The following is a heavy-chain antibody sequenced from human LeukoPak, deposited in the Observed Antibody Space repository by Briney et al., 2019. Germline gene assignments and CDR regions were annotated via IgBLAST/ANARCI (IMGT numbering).Heavy chain of an antibody. CDR3: ARGRGVVVTITGGVQVYFDY. Sequence: SETLSLTCAVYGGSFSGYYWSWIRQPPGKGLEWIGEINHSGSTNYNPSLKSRVTISVDTSKNQFSLKLSSVTAADTAVYYCARGRGVVVTITGGVQVYFDYWGQGTLVTVSS. V-gene: IGHV4-34*01. CDR2: INHSGST. D-gene: IGHD5-12*01. J-gene: IGHJ4*02. CDR1: GGSFSGYY.